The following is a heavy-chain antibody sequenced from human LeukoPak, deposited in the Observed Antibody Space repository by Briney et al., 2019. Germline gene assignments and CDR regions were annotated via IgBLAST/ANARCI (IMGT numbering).Heavy chain of an antibody. CDR1: GYTFTGYY. CDR2: ISPNSGGT. J-gene: IGHJ5*02. CDR3: AREGTYGPPMSDQ. V-gene: IGHV1-2*02. Sequence: ASVKVSCKASGYTFTGYYMHWVRRAPGQGLEWMGWISPNSGGTKYAQKFQGRLTMTRDTSISAAYMELSSLRSDDTAVYFCAREGTYGPPMSDQWGQGTLVTVSS. D-gene: IGHD3-10*01.